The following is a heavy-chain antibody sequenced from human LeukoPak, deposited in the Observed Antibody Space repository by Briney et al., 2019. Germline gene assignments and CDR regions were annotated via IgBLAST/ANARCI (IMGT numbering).Heavy chain of an antibody. CDR2: IQEDGSAT. D-gene: IGHD1-14*01. CDR1: GFIFSNYY. CDR3: ARRKEVKTTFDW. J-gene: IGHJ4*02. V-gene: IGHV3-7*01. Sequence: GGSLRLSCAASGFIFSNYYMGWVRQAPGKGLEWVANIQEDGSATYYVDSVKGRFTISRDNTKKSLDLQMHSLRAEDTAVHFCARRKEVKTTFDWWGEGPLVTVSS.